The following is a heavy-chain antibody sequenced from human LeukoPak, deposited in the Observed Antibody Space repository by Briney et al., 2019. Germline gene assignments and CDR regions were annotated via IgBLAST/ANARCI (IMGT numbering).Heavy chain of an antibody. J-gene: IGHJ3*02. CDR2: ISYDGTNK. D-gene: IGHD1-1*01. CDR1: GFTFSRYG. V-gene: IGHV3-30*18. Sequence: GGSLRLSCAASGFTFSRYGMHWVRQAPGKGLEWVAAISYDGTNKYYADSVKGRFTISRDNSKNTLSLQMNSLRAEDTAVYYCAKDSSNWIPDAFDIWGQGTMATVSS. CDR3: AKDSSNWIPDAFDI.